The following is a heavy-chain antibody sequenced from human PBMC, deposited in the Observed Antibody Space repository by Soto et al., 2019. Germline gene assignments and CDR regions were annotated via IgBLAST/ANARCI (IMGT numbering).Heavy chain of an antibody. CDR1: GFTFSSYA. V-gene: IGHV3-23*01. D-gene: IGHD3-3*01. J-gene: IGHJ4*02. CDR2: ISGSGGST. CDR3: AEGSIFGVVIITYYFDY. Sequence: EVQLLESGGGLVQPGGSLRLSCAASGFTFSSYAMSWVRQAPGKGLEWVSAISGSGGSTYYADSVKGRFTISRDNSKNTLYLQMNSLRAEDTAVYYCAEGSIFGVVIITYYFDYWGQGTLVTVSS.